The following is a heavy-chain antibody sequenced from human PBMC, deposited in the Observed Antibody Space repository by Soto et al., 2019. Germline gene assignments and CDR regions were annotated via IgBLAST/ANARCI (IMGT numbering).Heavy chain of an antibody. CDR1: GGSISSGGYY. V-gene: IGHV4-31*03. CDR3: AREGGGIVVVPAAHYYYYGMDV. D-gene: IGHD2-2*01. Sequence: QVQLQESGPGLVKPSQTLSLTCTVSGGSISSGGYYWSWIRQHPGKGLEWIGYIYYSGSTYYNPSRKSRVTISVDTSKNQFSLKLSSVTAADTAVYYCAREGGGIVVVPAAHYYYYGMDVWGQGTTVTVSS. CDR2: IYYSGST. J-gene: IGHJ6*02.